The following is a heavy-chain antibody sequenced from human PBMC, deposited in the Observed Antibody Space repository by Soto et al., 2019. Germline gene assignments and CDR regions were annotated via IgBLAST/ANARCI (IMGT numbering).Heavy chain of an antibody. J-gene: IGHJ3*02. D-gene: IGHD3-10*01. CDR2: IYYSGST. CDR3: ARVGGINAFDI. Sequence: SETLSLTCTVSGGSISRGGYYWSWIRQHPGKGLEWIGYIYYSGSTYYNPSLKSRVTISVDTSKNQFSLKLSSVTAADTAVYYCARVGGINAFDIWGQGTMVTVSS. CDR1: GGSISRGGYY. V-gene: IGHV4-31*03.